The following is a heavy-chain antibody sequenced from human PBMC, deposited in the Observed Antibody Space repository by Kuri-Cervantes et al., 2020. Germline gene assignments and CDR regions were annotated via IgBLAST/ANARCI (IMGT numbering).Heavy chain of an antibody. CDR3: ARGGPTGSGSYAWA. J-gene: IGHJ4*02. CDR1: GYIFTSYG. V-gene: IGHV1-18*01. Sequence: ASVKVSCKASGYIFTSYGISWVRQAPGQGLEWMGWISAYTGDTNYAQKLQDRVTMTTDTSKSIAYMELRSLRSDDTAVYYCARGGPTGSGSYAWAWGQGTLVTVSS. D-gene: IGHD3-10*01. CDR2: ISAYTGDT.